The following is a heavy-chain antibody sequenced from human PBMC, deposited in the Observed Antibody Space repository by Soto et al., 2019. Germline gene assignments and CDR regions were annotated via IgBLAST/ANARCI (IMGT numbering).Heavy chain of an antibody. CDR3: ARGDYQYSIDY. J-gene: IGHJ4*02. CDR1: CDSKTSGDYS. V-gene: IGHV4-30-2*01. CDR2: ISRTGNT. D-gene: IGHD2-2*01. Sequence: PSETLSLTCTVSCDSKTSGDYSWSWIRVPPGKGLDWLVYISRTGNTHYSPSLKSRVSISQDRSKNQFSLELTSVTAADTAVYYCARGDYQYSIDYWGQGTLVTVS.